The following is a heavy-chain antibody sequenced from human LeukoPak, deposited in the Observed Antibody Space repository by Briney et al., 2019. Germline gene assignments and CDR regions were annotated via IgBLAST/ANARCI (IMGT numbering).Heavy chain of an antibody. CDR1: GGSFSGYY. CDR2: INHSRST. CDR3: ARGRSRRYYYGSGSYYY. J-gene: IGHJ4*02. Sequence: SETLSLTCAVYGGSFSGYYWSWIRQPPGKGLEWIGEINHSRSTNYNPSLKSRVTISVDTSKNQFSLKLSSVTATDTAVYYCARGRSRRYYYGSGSYYYWGQGTLVTVSS. V-gene: IGHV4-34*01. D-gene: IGHD3-10*01.